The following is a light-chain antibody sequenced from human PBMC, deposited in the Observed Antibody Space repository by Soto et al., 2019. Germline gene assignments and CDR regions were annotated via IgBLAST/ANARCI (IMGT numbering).Light chain of an antibody. CDR2: ATS. CDR3: QHTGV. CDR1: QGLSSW. J-gene: IGKJ3*01. V-gene: IGKV1-12*01. Sequence: DSQMTQPLSSVSASVGDRVNITCRASQGLSSWLAWYQQKPGKAPELLIFATSTLQSGVPSRFSGSGSGTDFTLTISSVQPEDFATYYCQHTGVFGPGTKVDIK.